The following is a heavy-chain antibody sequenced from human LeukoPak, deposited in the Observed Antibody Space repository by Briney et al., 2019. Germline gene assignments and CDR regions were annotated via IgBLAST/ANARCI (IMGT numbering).Heavy chain of an antibody. J-gene: IGHJ6*02. D-gene: IGHD3-22*01. CDR1: GFTFSSYG. V-gene: IGHV3-33*01. Sequence: GGSLRLSCAASGFTFSSYGTPWVRQAPGKGLEWVAVIWYDGSNKYYADSVKGRFTISRDNSKNTLYLQMNSLRAEDTAVYYCARDMPHYYYDSSGYYPKDYYYYGMDVWGQGTTVTVSS. CDR3: ARDMPHYYYDSSGYYPKDYYYYGMDV. CDR2: IWYDGSNK.